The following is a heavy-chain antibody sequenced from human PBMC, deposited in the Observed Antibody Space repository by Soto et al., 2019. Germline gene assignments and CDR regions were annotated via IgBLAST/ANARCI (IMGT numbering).Heavy chain of an antibody. V-gene: IGHV4-30-2*01. CDR3: ARAGDSSGPVALGY. CDR1: GGSISSGGNS. Sequence: QLQLQESGSGLVKASQTLSLTCAVSGGSISSGGNSWSWIRQPPGKGLEWIGYIYHSGSTYYNPSLTRRVTLXPXRXXNQFSLKLSSVTAADTAVYYCARAGDSSGPVALGYWGQGTLVTVSS. D-gene: IGHD6-19*01. J-gene: IGHJ4*02. CDR2: IYHSGST.